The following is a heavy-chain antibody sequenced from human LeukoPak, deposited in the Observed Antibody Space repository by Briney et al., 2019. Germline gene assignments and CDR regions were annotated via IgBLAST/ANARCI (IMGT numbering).Heavy chain of an antibody. CDR2: ISYDGSNK. V-gene: IGHV3-30*03. D-gene: IGHD6-19*01. Sequence: GGSLRLSCAASGFTFSSYGMHWVRQAPGKGLEWVAVISYDGSNKYYADSVKGRFTISRDNSKNTLYLQMNSLRAEDTAVYYCARVDSSGWFYDWGQGTLVTVSS. CDR1: GFTFSSYG. CDR3: ARVDSSGWFYD. J-gene: IGHJ5*02.